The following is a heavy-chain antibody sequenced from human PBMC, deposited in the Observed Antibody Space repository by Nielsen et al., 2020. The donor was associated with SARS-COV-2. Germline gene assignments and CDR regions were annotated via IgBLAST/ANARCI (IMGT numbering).Heavy chain of an antibody. CDR1: GFTFSSYA. V-gene: IGHV3-21*05. Sequence: GESLKISCAASGFTFSSYAMHWVRQAPGKGLEWVSYISSSSSYTNYADSVKGRFTISRDNAKNSLYLQMNSLRAEDTAVYYCARVRQDSGWYYFDYWGQGTLVTVSS. J-gene: IGHJ4*02. D-gene: IGHD6-19*01. CDR2: ISSSSSYT. CDR3: ARVRQDSGWYYFDY.